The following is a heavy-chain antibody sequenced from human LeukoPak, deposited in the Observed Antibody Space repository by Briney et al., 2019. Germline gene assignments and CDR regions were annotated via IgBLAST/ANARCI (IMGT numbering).Heavy chain of an antibody. V-gene: IGHV4-61*02. CDR1: AGSISSGDYC. D-gene: IGHD3-22*01. CDR2: IYSPGTN. Sequence: SPETLSLTCTVSAGSISSGDYCWRWIRQPAGKGLEWIVRIYSPGTNYNYNPSLKSRVTISIDTSKNQFSLKLTSVTAADTAVYYCARGIGTSYDSSRDAFDMWGQGTMVTVSS. J-gene: IGHJ3*02. CDR3: ARGIGTSYDSSRDAFDM.